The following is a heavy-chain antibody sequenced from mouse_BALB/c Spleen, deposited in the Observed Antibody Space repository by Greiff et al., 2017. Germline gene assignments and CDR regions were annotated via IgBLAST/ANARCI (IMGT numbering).Heavy chain of an antibody. CDR3: ARNDYDGGFAY. V-gene: IGHV1S81*02. D-gene: IGHD2-4*01. J-gene: IGHJ3*01. CDR1: GYTFTSYW. CDR2: INPSNGRT. Sequence: VQLQQPGAELVKPGASVKLSCKASGYTFTSYWMHWVKQRPGQGLEWIGEINPSNGRTNYNEKSKSKATLTVDKSSSTAYMQLSSLTSEDSAVYYCARNDYDGGFAYWGQGTQVTVSA.